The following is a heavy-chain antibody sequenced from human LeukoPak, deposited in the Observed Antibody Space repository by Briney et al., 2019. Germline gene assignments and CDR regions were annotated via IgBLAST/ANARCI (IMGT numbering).Heavy chain of an antibody. CDR2: IRSKAYGGTT. CDR1: GFTFGDYA. V-gene: IGHV3-49*04. CDR3: TRDLLVGATTTAFDI. Sequence: PGRSLRLSCTASGFTFGDYAMSWVRQAPGKGLEWVGFIRSKAYGGTTEYAASVKGRFTISRDDSKSIVYLQMNSLKTEDTAVYYCTRDLLVGATTTAFDIWGQGTMVTVSS. D-gene: IGHD1-26*01. J-gene: IGHJ3*02.